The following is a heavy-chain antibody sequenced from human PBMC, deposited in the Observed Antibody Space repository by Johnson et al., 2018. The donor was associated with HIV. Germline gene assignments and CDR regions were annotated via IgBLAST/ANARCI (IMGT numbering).Heavy chain of an antibody. CDR1: GFTFSSYG. V-gene: IGHV3-30*03. D-gene: IGHD2-15*01. Sequence: QVQLVESGGGVVQPGRSLRLSCAASGFTFSSYGMHWVRQAPGKGLEWVAVISYDGSNKYYADSVKGRFTISRDNSKNTLYLQMNSLRAGDTAVYYCAIGDWSGGSCYFFLGAFDIWGQGTMVTVSS. CDR2: ISYDGSNK. J-gene: IGHJ3*02. CDR3: AIGDWSGGSCYFFLGAFDI.